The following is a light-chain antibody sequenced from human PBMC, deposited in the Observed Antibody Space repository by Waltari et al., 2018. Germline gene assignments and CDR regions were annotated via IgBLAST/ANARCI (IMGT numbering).Light chain of an antibody. CDR3: CSYAGSGTYV. J-gene: IGLJ1*01. CDR2: EVI. Sequence: QSALTQPASVSGTPGQSITIPCPGTNSDGGNYNLVPWYQHHPGEAPKLMICEVIKRPSGVSNRFSGSKSGNTASLTIAGLQAEDEADYYCCSYAGSGTYVFGTGTKVTVL. V-gene: IGLV2-23*02. CDR1: NSDGGNYNL.